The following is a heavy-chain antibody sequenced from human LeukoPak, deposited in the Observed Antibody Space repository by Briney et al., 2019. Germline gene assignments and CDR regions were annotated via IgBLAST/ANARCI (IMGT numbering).Heavy chain of an antibody. V-gene: IGHV3-53*01. CDR3: ILTTVTTSIEY. J-gene: IGHJ4*02. D-gene: IGHD1-14*01. CDR2: IHSDVTT. CDR1: GLTVRNNY. Sequence: GGSLRLSCEASGLTVRNNYMNWVRQAPGKGLEWVSVIHSDVTTHYADSVRGRFTVSSDTSKNTVFLQMNSLRAEDTAVYYCILTTVTTSIEYWGPGTLVTVSP.